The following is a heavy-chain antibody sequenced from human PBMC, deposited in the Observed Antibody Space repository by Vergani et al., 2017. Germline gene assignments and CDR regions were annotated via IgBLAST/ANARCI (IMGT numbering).Heavy chain of an antibody. Sequence: DVHLAESGGGFFQPGGSLRLSCSASGFSFNSYWMHWVRQVPGKGLLWVSRIKSDGSITAYADSVKGRFTISRDNAQNTLYLQMNSLSVEDTGVYYCARARXIETCYMSNWLDYWGQGTLVTVSS. CDR3: ARARXIETCYMSNWLDY. CDR1: GFSFNSYW. CDR2: IKSDGSIT. D-gene: IGHD3-9*01. J-gene: IGHJ4*02. V-gene: IGHV3-74*03.